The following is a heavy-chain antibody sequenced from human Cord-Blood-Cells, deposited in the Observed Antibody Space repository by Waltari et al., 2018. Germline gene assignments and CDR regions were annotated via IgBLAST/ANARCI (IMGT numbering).Heavy chain of an antibody. CDR2: IWYDGSNK. J-gene: IGHJ4*02. D-gene: IGHD6-6*01. CDR1: GFTFSRYC. V-gene: IGHV3-33*01. Sequence: QVQLVESGGGVVQPGRSLRLPCAASGFTFSRYCMHWVPRAPGKGLEWVAVIWYDGSNKYYADSVKGRFTISRDNSKNTLYLQMNSLRAEDTAVYYCARDLYRWQLVHYFDYWGQGTLVTVSS. CDR3: ARDLYRWQLVHYFDY.